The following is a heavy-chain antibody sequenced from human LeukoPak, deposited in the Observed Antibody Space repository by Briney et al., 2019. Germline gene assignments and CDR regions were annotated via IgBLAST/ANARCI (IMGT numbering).Heavy chain of an antibody. Sequence: GGSLRLSCTASGFTFGDYAMSWVRQAPGKGLEWVGFIRSKAYGGTTEYAASVKGRFTISRDDSKSIAYLQLNSLKTEDTAVYYCTRDPRIAAAGTGDYWGQGTLVTVSS. V-gene: IGHV3-49*04. CDR1: GFTFGDYA. CDR2: IRSKAYGGTT. J-gene: IGHJ4*02. D-gene: IGHD6-13*01. CDR3: TRDPRIAAAGTGDY.